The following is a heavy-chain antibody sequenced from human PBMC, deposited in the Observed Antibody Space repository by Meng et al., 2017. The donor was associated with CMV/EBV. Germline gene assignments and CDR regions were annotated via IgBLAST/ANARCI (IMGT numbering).Heavy chain of an antibody. CDR3: AREWGGIVVVPAAMGIDY. V-gene: IGHV4-38-2*02. D-gene: IGHD2-2*01. Sequence: SETLSLTCTVSGYSISSGYYWGWIRQPPGKGLEWIGSIYHSGSTYYNPSLKSRVTISVDTSKNQFSLKLSSVTAADTAVYYCAREWGGIVVVPAAMGIDYWDQGTLVTVSS. CDR2: IYHSGST. CDR1: GYSISSGYY. J-gene: IGHJ4*02.